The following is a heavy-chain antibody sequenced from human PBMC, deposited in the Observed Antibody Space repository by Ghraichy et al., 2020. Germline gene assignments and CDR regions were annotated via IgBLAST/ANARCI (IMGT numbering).Heavy chain of an antibody. J-gene: IGHJ4*02. Sequence: GGSLRLSCAASGFTFSSYSMHWVRQAPGKGLEWVSSLSSISTYIYYADSVKGRFTISRDNAKNSLYLQMNSLRAEDTAVYYCAKGQGGYNFDYWGQGTLVTVSS. CDR2: LSSISTYI. CDR1: GFTFSSYS. CDR3: AKGQGGYNFDY. D-gene: IGHD1-1*01. V-gene: IGHV3-21*01.